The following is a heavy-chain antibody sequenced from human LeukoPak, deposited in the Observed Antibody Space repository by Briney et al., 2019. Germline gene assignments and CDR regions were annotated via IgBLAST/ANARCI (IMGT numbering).Heavy chain of an antibody. V-gene: IGHV3-30*02. D-gene: IGHD3-22*01. Sequence: GGSLRLSCATSRFTFSSYGMHWVRQAPGKGLEWVAFIRYDGSNEYYADSVKGRFTISRDNSKNTLYLQMNSLRPEDTAVYYCAGDSSGYSPLPYWGQGTLVTVSS. CDR1: RFTFSSYG. J-gene: IGHJ4*02. CDR3: AGDSSGYSPLPY. CDR2: IRYDGSNE.